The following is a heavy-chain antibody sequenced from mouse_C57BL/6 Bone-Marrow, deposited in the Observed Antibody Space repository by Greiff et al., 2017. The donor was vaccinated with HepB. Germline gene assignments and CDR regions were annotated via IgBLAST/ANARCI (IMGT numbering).Heavy chain of an antibody. CDR2: INPNNGGT. Sequence: EVQLQQSGPELVKPGASVKISCKASGYTFTDYYMNWVKQSHGKSLEWIGDINPNNGGTSYNQKFKGKATLTVDKSSSTAYMELRSLTSEDSAVYYCARREDYYGSSHYFDYWGQGTTLTVSS. J-gene: IGHJ2*01. CDR1: GYTFTDYY. CDR3: ARREDYYGSSHYFDY. V-gene: IGHV1-26*01. D-gene: IGHD1-1*01.